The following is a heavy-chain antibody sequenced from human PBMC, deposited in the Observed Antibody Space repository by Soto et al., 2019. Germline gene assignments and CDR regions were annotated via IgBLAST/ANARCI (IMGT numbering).Heavy chain of an antibody. D-gene: IGHD3-16*02. Sequence: EVHLVESGGGLVKPGESLRLSCPGSGFTFSSFAINWVRQAPGKGLEWVSYISLRGKYKFYADAVKGRFTTSRDDAENSVYLEMSSLRAEDTAVYYCARDESLTTSGGIIVNYFGMDVWGQGTRVTVS. CDR1: GFTFSSFA. CDR3: ARDESLTTSGGIIVNYFGMDV. J-gene: IGHJ6*02. V-gene: IGHV3-21*04. CDR2: ISLRGKYK.